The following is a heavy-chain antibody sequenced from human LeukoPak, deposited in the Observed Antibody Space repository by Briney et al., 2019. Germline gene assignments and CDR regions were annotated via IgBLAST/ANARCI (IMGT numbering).Heavy chain of an antibody. Sequence: GASVKVSCKASGYTFTSYYMHWVRQAPGQGLEWMGIINPSGGSTSYAQKFQGRVTMTRDTSTSTVYMELSSLRSEDTAVYYCAREPRFTGRGGSYYYDSSGFDAFDIWGQGTMVTVSS. J-gene: IGHJ3*02. CDR1: GYTFTSYY. D-gene: IGHD3-22*01. CDR2: INPSGGST. CDR3: AREPRFTGRGGSYYYDSSGFDAFDI. V-gene: IGHV1-46*01.